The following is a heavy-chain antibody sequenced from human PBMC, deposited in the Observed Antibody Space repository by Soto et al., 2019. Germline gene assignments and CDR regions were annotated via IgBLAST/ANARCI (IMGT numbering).Heavy chain of an antibody. CDR3: ARSVPQNRITIFGGVIIGAFDF. D-gene: IGHD3-3*01. CDR2: ISAYNGNT. CDR1: VYTFTSYG. J-gene: IGHJ3*01. V-gene: IGHV1-18*01. Sequence: AAVKVSCMASVYTFTSYGISWLRQAPGQGLEWMGWISAYNGNTNYAQKLQGRVTMTTDTSTSTAYMELRSLRSDDTAVYYCARSVPQNRITIFGGVIIGAFDFWGQGTMVTVSS.